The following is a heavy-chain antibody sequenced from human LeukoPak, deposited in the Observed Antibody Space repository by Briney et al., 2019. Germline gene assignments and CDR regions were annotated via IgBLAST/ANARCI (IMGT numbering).Heavy chain of an antibody. CDR2: IYYSGST. CDR3: AAVRLWFGELFSPESYWYFDL. Sequence: SETLSLTCTVSGGSISSSSYYWGWIRQPPGKGLEWIGSIYYSGSTNYNPSLKSRVTISVDTSKNQFSLKLSSVTAADTAVYYCAAVRLWFGELFSPESYWYFDLWGRGTLVTVSS. D-gene: IGHD3-10*01. CDR1: GGSISSSSYY. V-gene: IGHV4-39*07. J-gene: IGHJ2*01.